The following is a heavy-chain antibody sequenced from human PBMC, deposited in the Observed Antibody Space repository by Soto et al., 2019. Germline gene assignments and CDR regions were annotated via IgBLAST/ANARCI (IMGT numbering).Heavy chain of an antibody. D-gene: IGHD5-18*01. Sequence: GGSLRLSCAASGFTFSSYGMHWVCQAPGKGLEWVAVISYDGSNKYYADSVKGRFTISRDNSKNTLYLQMNSLRAEDTAVYYCAKVDTAMATDYWGQGTLVTVSS. CDR2: ISYDGSNK. J-gene: IGHJ4*02. V-gene: IGHV3-30*18. CDR3: AKVDTAMATDY. CDR1: GFTFSSYG.